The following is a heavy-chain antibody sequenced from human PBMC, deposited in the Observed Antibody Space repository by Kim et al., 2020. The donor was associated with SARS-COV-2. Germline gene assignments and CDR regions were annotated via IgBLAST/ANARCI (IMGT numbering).Heavy chain of an antibody. J-gene: IGHJ4*02. D-gene: IGHD6-19*01. CDR3: ARRQFTSGWYYFDY. Sequence: YADSGKGRFTIARDNAKNTLYLQMNSLRAEDTAVYYCARRQFTSGWYYFDYWGQGTLVTVSS. V-gene: IGHV3-74*01.